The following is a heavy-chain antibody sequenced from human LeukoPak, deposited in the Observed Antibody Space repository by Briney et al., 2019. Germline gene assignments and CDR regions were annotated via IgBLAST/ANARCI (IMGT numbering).Heavy chain of an antibody. CDR3: ARISSWYRLPHY. CDR2: IYHSGST. CDR1: GGSISSGGYS. D-gene: IGHD6-13*01. Sequence: SQTLSLTCAVSGGSISSGGYSWSWIRQPPGKGLEWIGYIYHSGSTYYNPSLKRRVTISVDTSKNQFSLKLSSVTAADTAVYYCARISSWYRLPHYWGQGTLVTVSS. V-gene: IGHV4-30-2*02. J-gene: IGHJ4*02.